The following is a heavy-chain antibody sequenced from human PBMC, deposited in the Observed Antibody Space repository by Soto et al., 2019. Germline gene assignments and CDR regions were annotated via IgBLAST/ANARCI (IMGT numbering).Heavy chain of an antibody. CDR1: GFTFSSYA. V-gene: IGHV3-23*01. Sequence: GGSLRLSCAASGFTFSSYAMSWVRQAPGKGLEWVSAISGSGGSTYYADSVKGRFTISRDNSKNTLYLQMNSLRAEDTAVYYCAKVYYYDSSGQGYFQHCGQGTLVTVSS. J-gene: IGHJ1*01. D-gene: IGHD3-22*01. CDR3: AKVYYYDSSGQGYFQH. CDR2: ISGSGGST.